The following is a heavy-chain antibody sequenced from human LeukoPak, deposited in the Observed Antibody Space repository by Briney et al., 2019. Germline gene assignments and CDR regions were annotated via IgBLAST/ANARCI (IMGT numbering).Heavy chain of an antibody. D-gene: IGHD1-1*01. J-gene: IGHJ6*02. Sequence: SETLSLTCAVYGGSFSGYYWSWIRQPPGKGLEWIGEINHSGSTNYNPSLKSRVTISVDTSKNQFSLKLSSVTAADTAVYYCATRGTYYYYGMDVWGQGTTVIVSS. V-gene: IGHV4-34*01. CDR2: INHSGST. CDR1: GGSFSGYY. CDR3: ATRGTYYYYGMDV.